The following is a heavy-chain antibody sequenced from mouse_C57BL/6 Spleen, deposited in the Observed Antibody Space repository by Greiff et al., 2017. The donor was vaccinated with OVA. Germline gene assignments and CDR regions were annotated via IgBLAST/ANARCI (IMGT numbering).Heavy chain of an antibody. D-gene: IGHD2-2*01. CDR3: TTEGLRRNYFDY. Sequence: VQLQQSGAELVRPGASVKLSCTASGFNIKDDYMHWVKQRPEQGLEWIGWIDPENGDTEYASKFQGKATITADTSSNTAYLQLSSLTSEDTAVYYCTTEGLRRNYFDYWGQGTTLTVSS. J-gene: IGHJ2*01. CDR1: GFNIKDDY. CDR2: IDPENGDT. V-gene: IGHV14-4*01.